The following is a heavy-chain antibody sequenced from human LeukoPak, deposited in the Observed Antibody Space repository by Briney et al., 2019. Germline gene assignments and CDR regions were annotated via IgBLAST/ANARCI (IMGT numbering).Heavy chain of an antibody. Sequence: PSETLSLTCAVYGGSFSGYYWTWVRQPPGKGLEWIGEMNHSGSANYNPSLRSGVTISVETSKNQCSLRLTSVPAADTAVYYCASLRGATVAHNWFDPWGQGTLATVSP. CDR3: ASLRGATVAHNWFDP. J-gene: IGHJ5*02. CDR1: GGSFSGYY. CDR2: MNHSGSA. D-gene: IGHD6-19*01. V-gene: IGHV4-34*01.